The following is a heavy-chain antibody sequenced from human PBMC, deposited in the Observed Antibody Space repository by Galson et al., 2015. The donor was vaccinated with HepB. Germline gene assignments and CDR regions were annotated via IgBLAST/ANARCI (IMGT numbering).Heavy chain of an antibody. Sequence: SLRLSCAASQFTFSYYGTHWVRQAPGKGLEWVAVISYDGSYKYHADSVKGRFTISRDNSKNTLYLQMNSLRAEDTAVYYCARPRVEMATIGVDYWGQGTLVTVSS. D-gene: IGHD5-24*01. CDR3: ARPRVEMATIGVDY. V-gene: IGHV3-30*03. CDR1: QFTFSYYG. CDR2: ISYDGSYK. J-gene: IGHJ4*02.